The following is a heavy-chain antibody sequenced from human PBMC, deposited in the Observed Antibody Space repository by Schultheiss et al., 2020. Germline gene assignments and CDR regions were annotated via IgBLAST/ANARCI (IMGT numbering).Heavy chain of an antibody. V-gene: IGHV3-7*01. CDR3: ARRPGYYYYYYGMDV. CDR2: IKQDGSEK. Sequence: GGSLRLSCTASGFTFGDYAMSWFRQAPGKGLEWVANIKQDGSEKYYVDSVKGRFTISRDNSKNTLYLQMNSLRTEDTAVYYCARRPGYYYYYYGMDVWGQGTTVTVSS. CDR1: GFTFGDYA. J-gene: IGHJ6*02.